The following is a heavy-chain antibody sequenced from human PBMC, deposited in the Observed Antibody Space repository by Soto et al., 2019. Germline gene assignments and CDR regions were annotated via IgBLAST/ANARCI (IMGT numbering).Heavy chain of an antibody. CDR3: TSNAAAKVGTLSY. J-gene: IGHJ4*02. CDR1: GFTFNNAR. Sequence: EAQRVESGGALVEPGGSLSLSCAASGFTFNNARMSWCRQAPGKGLDWVGRIDGGKTDFAAPVEGRFTFSRDESRNTLFLQMNSLKTEDSGVYYCTSNAAAKVGTLSYWGQGTLVTVSS. V-gene: IGHV3-15*02. CDR2: IDGGKT. D-gene: IGHD1-26*01.